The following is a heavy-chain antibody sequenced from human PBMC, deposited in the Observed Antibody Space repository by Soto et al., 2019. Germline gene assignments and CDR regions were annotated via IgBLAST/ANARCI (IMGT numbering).Heavy chain of an antibody. D-gene: IGHD4-17*01. V-gene: IGHV3-30*18. CDR1: GFPFSDYG. CDR2: ISHEGGTQ. CDR3: AKEGSTKVSRWDDY. J-gene: IGHJ4*02. Sequence: QVQLAESGGGVVQPGGSLRLSCAASGFPFSDYGIDWIRQAPGKGLEWVAVISHEGGTQYYADSVRGRFTVSRDNSKIIVYLQMDSLRPEDTAVYFCAKEGSTKVSRWDDYWGQGTLVTVSS.